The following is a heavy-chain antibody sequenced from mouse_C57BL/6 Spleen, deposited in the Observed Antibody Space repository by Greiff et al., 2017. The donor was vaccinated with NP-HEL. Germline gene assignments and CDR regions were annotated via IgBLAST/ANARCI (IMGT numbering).Heavy chain of an antibody. CDR2: ISSGGSYT. D-gene: IGHD1-1*01. V-gene: IGHV5-6*01. Sequence: EVHLVESGGDLVKPGGSLKLSCAASGFTFSSYGMSWVRQTPDKRLEWVATISSGGSYTYYPDSVKGRFTISRDNAKNTLYLQLSSLKSEDTAMYYCARQVVAYWYFDVWGTGTTVTVSS. J-gene: IGHJ1*03. CDR3: ARQVVAYWYFDV. CDR1: GFTFSSYG.